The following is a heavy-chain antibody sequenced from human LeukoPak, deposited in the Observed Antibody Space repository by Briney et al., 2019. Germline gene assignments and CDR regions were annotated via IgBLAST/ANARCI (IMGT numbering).Heavy chain of an antibody. CDR2: IWYGGSNK. J-gene: IGHJ3*02. CDR1: GFTFSSYG. V-gene: IGHV3-33*01. CDR3: ARPLLWFGESDAFDI. D-gene: IGHD3-10*01. Sequence: GGSLRLSCAASGFTFSSYGMHWLRQAPGKGLERVAVIWYGGSNKYYADSVKGRFTISRDNSKNTLYLQMNSLRAEDTAVYYCARPLLWFGESDAFDIWGQGTMVTVSS.